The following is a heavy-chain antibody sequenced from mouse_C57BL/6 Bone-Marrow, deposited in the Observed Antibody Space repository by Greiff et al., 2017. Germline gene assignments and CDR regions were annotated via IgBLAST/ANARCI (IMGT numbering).Heavy chain of an antibody. V-gene: IGHV1-5*01. J-gene: IGHJ1*03. D-gene: IGHD1-1*01. CDR3: TRWGATVVARCWYVDI. Sequence: EVKLVESGTVLARPGASVKMSCKTSGYTFTSYWMHWVKQRPGQGLEWIGAIYPGNSDTCYNQKFKGKAKLTAVTSSSPAYMELSSLTNGDSAVYYCTRWGATVVARCWYVDIWSTGATVTVSS. CDR1: GYTFTSYW. CDR2: IYPGNSDT.